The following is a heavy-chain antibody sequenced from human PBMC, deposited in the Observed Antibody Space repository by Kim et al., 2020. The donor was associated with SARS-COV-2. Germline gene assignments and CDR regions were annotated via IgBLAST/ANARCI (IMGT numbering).Heavy chain of an antibody. V-gene: IGHV3-53*01. Sequence: DSVKGRLTISRDKSKNTLYLQRNGLRAEDTAVYYCARDVLGSYYYDMDVWGKGTTVTVSS. CDR3: ARDVLGSYYYDMDV. D-gene: IGHD2-8*01. J-gene: IGHJ6*03.